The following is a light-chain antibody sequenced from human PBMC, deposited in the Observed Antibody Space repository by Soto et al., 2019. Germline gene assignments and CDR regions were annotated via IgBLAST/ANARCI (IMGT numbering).Light chain of an antibody. V-gene: IGLV2-8*01. J-gene: IGLJ1*01. CDR3: SSYAGSNNRYV. CDR1: SSDVGGYNY. Sequence: QPVLAQPPSASGSPGQSVTISCTGTSSDVGGYNYVSWYQHHPGKAPKLMIYEVSKRPSGVPDRFSGSKSGNTASLTVSGLQAEDEADYYCSSYAGSNNRYVFGTGTKVTVL. CDR2: EVS.